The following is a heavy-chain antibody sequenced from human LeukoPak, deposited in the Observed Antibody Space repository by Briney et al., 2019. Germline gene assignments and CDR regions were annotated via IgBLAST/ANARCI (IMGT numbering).Heavy chain of an antibody. CDR2: ISHGGDSA. CDR3: AKGRSGWYEGLDY. D-gene: IGHD6-19*01. CDR1: GFTFSGFA. Sequence: GGSLRLSCAASGFTFSGFAMSWVRQAPGKGLEWVSVISHGGDSAWYADSVKGRFTISRDNSKSTLFLQMNSLRADDTAIYYCAKGRSGWYEGLDYWGQGILVTVSS. J-gene: IGHJ4*02. V-gene: IGHV3-23*01.